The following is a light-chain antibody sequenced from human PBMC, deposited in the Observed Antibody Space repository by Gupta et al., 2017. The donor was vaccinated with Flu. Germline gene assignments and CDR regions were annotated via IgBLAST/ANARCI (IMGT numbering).Light chain of an antibody. CDR1: QSVSSSY. J-gene: IGKJ2*03. Sequence: DIVLTQSPATLSLSPGERATLSCRASQSVSSSYLAWYQQKPGQAPRLLIYGASSRATGIPDRFSGSGSGTDFTLTISRLEPEDFAVYYCQQDGSSPYSFGQGTKLEIK. CDR2: GAS. CDR3: QQDGSSPYS. V-gene: IGKV3-20*01.